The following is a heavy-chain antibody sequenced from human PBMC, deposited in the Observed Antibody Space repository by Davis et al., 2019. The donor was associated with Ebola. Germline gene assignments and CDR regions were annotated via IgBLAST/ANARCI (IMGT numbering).Heavy chain of an antibody. CDR2: IYYSGST. V-gene: IGHV4-61*01. D-gene: IGHD1-7*01. Sequence: MPSDPLSPTFTAPGGPARNANYYWSWIRQPPGKGLEWIGYIYYSGSTNHNPSLRNRLTISVDTSKNQFSLKLRSVTAADTAVYYCAREGGTTTRRYWFDPWGQGTLVTVSS. CDR1: GGPARNANYY. J-gene: IGHJ5*02. CDR3: AREGGTTTRRYWFDP.